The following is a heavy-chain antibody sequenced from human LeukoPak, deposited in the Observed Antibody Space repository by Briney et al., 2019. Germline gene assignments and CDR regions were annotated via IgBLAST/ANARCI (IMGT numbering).Heavy chain of an antibody. CDR1: GFTFSTYE. CDR2: IKQDGSEK. J-gene: IGHJ4*02. D-gene: IGHD6-19*01. V-gene: IGHV3-7*01. Sequence: GGSLRLSCAASGFTFSTYEMSWVRQAPGKGLEWVAYIKQDGSEKYYVDSVKGRFTISRDNAKNSLYLQVNSLRAEDTAVYYCARDGRWYSSGYHDYWGQGTLVTVSS. CDR3: ARDGRWYSSGYHDY.